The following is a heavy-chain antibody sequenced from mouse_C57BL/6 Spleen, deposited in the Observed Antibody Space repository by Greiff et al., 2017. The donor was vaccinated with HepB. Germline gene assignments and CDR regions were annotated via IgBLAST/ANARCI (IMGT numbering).Heavy chain of an antibody. CDR2: IRNKANGYTT. V-gene: IGHV7-3*01. Sequence: EVHLVESGGGLVQPGGSLSLSCAASGFTFTDYYMSWVRQPPGKALEWLGFIRNKANGYTTEYSASVKGRFTISRDNSQSILYLQMNALRAEDSATYYCARYGSSPYYYAMDYWGQGTSVTVSS. D-gene: IGHD1-1*01. CDR3: ARYGSSPYYYAMDY. CDR1: GFTFTDYY. J-gene: IGHJ4*01.